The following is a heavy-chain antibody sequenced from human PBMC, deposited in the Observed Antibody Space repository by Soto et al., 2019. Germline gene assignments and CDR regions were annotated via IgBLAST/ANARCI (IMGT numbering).Heavy chain of an antibody. CDR1: GYTFTGYY. Sequence: QVQLVQSGAEVKKPGASVKVSCKASGYTFTGYYMHWVRQAPGQGLEWMGWINPNSGGTNYAQKFQGWVTMTRDTSISTADMEQSRLRSDDTAVYYCARSPGGVVTAMYYFDYWGQGTLVTVSS. D-gene: IGHD2-21*02. J-gene: IGHJ4*02. CDR2: INPNSGGT. CDR3: ARSPGGVVTAMYYFDY. V-gene: IGHV1-2*04.